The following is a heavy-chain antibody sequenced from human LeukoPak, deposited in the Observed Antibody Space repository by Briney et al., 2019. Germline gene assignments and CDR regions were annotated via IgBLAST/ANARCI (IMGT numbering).Heavy chain of an antibody. J-gene: IGHJ4*02. CDR3: ARQISGSFDY. CDR2: ISSSGFI. Sequence: GGSLRLSCAASGFSFSSYTMNWVRQPPGKGLEWVSSISSSGFIYYADSVKGRFTISRDNAENSLYLQMNNLRAEDTAVYYCARQISGSFDYWGRGTLVTVSS. CDR1: GFSFSSYT. V-gene: IGHV3-21*01. D-gene: IGHD1-26*01.